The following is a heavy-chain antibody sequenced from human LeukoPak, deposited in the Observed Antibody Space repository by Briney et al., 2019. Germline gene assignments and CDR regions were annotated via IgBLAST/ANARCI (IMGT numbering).Heavy chain of an antibody. CDR1: GYTFTSYD. J-gene: IGHJ1*01. CDR2: MNTNSGNT. V-gene: IGHV1-8*01. D-gene: IGHD6-13*01. CDR3: ARVYSSSWYEYFQH. Sequence: GASVKVSCKASGYTFTSYDINLVRQATGQGLEWMGWMNTNSGNTGYAQKFQGRVTMTRNTSISTAYMELSSLRSEDTAVYYCARVYSSSWYEYFQHWGQGTLVTVSS.